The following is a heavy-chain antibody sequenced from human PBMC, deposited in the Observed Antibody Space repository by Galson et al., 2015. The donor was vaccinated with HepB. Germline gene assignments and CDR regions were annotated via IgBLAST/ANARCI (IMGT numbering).Heavy chain of an antibody. CDR3: ARDVTFLRGYFDY. Sequence: SVKVSCKASGYTFTSYAMHWVRQAPGQRLEWMGWINAGNGNTKYSQKFQGRVTITRDTSASTAYMELSSLRSEDTAVYYCARDVTFLRGYFDYWGQGTLVTVSS. J-gene: IGHJ4*02. CDR1: GYTFTSYA. D-gene: IGHD2/OR15-2a*01. CDR2: INAGNGNT. V-gene: IGHV1-3*01.